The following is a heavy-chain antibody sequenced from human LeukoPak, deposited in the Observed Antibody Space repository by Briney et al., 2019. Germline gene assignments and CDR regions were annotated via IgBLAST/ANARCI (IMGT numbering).Heavy chain of an antibody. CDR2: IMPLFNTA. CDR1: GGTSSGYS. V-gene: IGHV1-69*05. Sequence: ASVKVSCKASGGTSSGYSITWVRQAPGQGLEWMGGIMPLFNTANYAQQFQGRVTITTDESTSTAYMELNSLRFEDTAMYYCARVDRYHYYLDVWGKGTTVTVSS. CDR3: ARVDRYHYYLDV. J-gene: IGHJ6*03.